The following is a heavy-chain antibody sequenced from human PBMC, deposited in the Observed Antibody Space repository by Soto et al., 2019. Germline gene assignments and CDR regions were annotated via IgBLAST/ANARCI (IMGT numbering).Heavy chain of an antibody. J-gene: IGHJ4*02. V-gene: IGHV3-30-3*01. CDR2: ISNEGSNK. D-gene: IGHD3-3*01. CDR1: GFTFSSYA. CDR3: ASGVYDFWSGYHADY. Sequence: GGSLRLSCAASGFTFSSYAMHWVRQAPGKGLEWVAVISNEGSNKYYADSGKGRLTISRDNSKNTLYLKMNSLRAEDTAVYYCASGVYDFWSGYHADYWGQGTLVTVSS.